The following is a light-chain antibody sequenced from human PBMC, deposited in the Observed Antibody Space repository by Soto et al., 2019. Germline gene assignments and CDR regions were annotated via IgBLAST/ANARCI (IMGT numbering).Light chain of an antibody. J-gene: IGLJ1*01. CDR2: EVT. CDR3: SSYAGSNNRYV. Sequence: QSALTQPPSASGSPGQSVTISCTGISSDVGGYNFVSWYQQHPGKAPKLIIYEVTKRPSGVPDRFSGSKSGNTASLTVSGLQAEDEAHYYCSSYAGSNNRYVFGTGTKLTVL. V-gene: IGLV2-8*01. CDR1: SSDVGGYNF.